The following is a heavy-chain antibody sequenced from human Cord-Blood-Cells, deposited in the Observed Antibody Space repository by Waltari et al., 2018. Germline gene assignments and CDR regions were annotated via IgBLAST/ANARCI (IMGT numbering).Heavy chain of an antibody. V-gene: IGHV4-39*01. J-gene: IGHJ4*02. Sequence: QLQLQESGPGLVKPSETLSLTCTVSGGSISSSSYYWGWIRQPPGKGLEWIGSIYYSGSTYYNPSLKSRFTISVDTSKNQFSLKLSSVTAADTAVYYCARHSGDYAIFDYWGQGTLVTVSS. CDR1: GGSISSSSYY. D-gene: IGHD4-17*01. CDR3: ARHSGDYAIFDY. CDR2: IYYSGST.